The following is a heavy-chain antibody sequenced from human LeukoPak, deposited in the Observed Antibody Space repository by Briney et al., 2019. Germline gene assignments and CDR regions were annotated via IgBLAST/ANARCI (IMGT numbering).Heavy chain of an antibody. J-gene: IGHJ4*02. CDR3: ARVFSGNYYSGFDY. CDR2: ISSSSTYI. D-gene: IGHD3-10*01. V-gene: IGHV3-21*01. CDR1: GFIFTTYS. Sequence: PGGSLRLSCAASGFIFTTYSVNWVRQAPGKGLEWVSSISSSSTYISYADSVEGRFTISRDNAKNPLYLQMNSLRAEDTALYYCARVFSGNYYSGFDYWGQGTLVTVSS.